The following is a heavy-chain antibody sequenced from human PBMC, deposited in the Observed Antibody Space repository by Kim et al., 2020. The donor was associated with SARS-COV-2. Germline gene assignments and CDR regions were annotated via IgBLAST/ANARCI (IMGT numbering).Heavy chain of an antibody. J-gene: IGHJ3*02. V-gene: IGHV3-21*01. CDR2: SYI. Sequence: SYIYYADSVKGRFTIARDNAKNSLYLQMNSLRAEDTAVYYCARVPDAFDIWGQGTMVTVSS. CDR3: ARVPDAFDI.